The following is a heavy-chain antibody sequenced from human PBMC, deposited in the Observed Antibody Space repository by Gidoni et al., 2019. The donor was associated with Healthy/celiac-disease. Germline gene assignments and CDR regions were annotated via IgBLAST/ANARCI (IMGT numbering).Heavy chain of an antibody. CDR3: ARDMGTGGYCSGGSCYAFDY. CDR2: IIPIFGTA. D-gene: IGHD2-15*01. CDR1: GGTFSSYA. J-gene: IGHJ4*02. V-gene: IGHV1-69*01. Sequence: QVQLVQSGAEVKKPGSSVKVSCKASGGTFSSYAISWVRQAPGQGLEWMGGIIPIFGTANYAQKFQGRVTITADESTSTAYMELSSLRSEDTAVYYCARDMGTGGYCSGGSCYAFDYWGQGTLVTVSS.